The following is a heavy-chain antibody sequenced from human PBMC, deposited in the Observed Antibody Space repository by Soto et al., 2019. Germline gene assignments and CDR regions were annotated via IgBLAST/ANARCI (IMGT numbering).Heavy chain of an antibody. Sequence: QVQLVESGGGVVQPGGSLRLSCTTSGFTFNTYGMYWVRQAPGKGLEWVAIIWYDGSNKYYGDSVKGRFTISRDNSKNTLYLQMNSLIAEDTALYYCARGDCTGAYCYSWPFNYGVDVWGQGTTVTVSS. J-gene: IGHJ6*02. CDR2: IWYDGSNK. D-gene: IGHD2-15*01. CDR1: GFTFNTYG. CDR3: ARGDCTGAYCYSWPFNYGVDV. V-gene: IGHV3-33*08.